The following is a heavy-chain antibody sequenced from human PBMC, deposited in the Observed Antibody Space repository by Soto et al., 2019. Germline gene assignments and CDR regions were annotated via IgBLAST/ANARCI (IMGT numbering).Heavy chain of an antibody. J-gene: IGHJ2*01. CDR3: ARGNHRWLQLWYFDL. Sequence: QVQLVRSGAEVKKPGSSVKVSCKASGGTFSNYPISWVRQAPGQGLEWMGGIIPIFGTVNYAQKFQGRVTITAYESTSTAYMELSSLRSEDTAVYYCARGNHRWLQLWYFDLWGRGTLVTVSS. V-gene: IGHV1-69*12. CDR1: GGTFSNYP. CDR2: IIPIFGTV. D-gene: IGHD5-12*01.